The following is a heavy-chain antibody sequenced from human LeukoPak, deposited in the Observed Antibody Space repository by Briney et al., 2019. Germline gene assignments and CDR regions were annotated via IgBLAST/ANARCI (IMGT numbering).Heavy chain of an antibody. CDR2: IWYDGSNK. CDR3: ARDLSIVVVVAASYGMDV. CDR1: GFTFSSYG. D-gene: IGHD2-15*01. V-gene: IGHV3-33*01. J-gene: IGHJ6*02. Sequence: GRSLRLSCAASGFTFSSYGMHWVRQAPGKGLEWVAVIWYDGSNKYYADSVKGRFTISRDNSKNTLYLQMNSLRAEDTAVYYCARDLSIVVVVAASYGMDVWGQGTTVTVSS.